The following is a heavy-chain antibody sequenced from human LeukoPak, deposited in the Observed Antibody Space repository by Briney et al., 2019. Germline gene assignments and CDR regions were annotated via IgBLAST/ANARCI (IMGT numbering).Heavy chain of an antibody. CDR2: ISSSSSYI. Sequence: PGGSLRLSCAASGFTFSSYSINWVRQAPGKGLEWVSSISSSSSYIYYADSVKGRFTISRDNAKNSLFLQMNSLRAEDTALYYRAREDVSYYDSWGQGTLVTVSS. D-gene: IGHD2-8*01. CDR1: GFTFSSYS. CDR3: AREDVSYYDS. J-gene: IGHJ5*01. V-gene: IGHV3-21*01.